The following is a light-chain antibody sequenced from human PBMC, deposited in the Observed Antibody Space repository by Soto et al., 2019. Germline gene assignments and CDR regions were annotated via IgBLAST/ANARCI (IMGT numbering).Light chain of an antibody. Sequence: EIELTQSPGTMSLSPGERATLSCRVSQRVSSSYLSCYQQKPGQPPRLLIYGASSRATGIPDRFSGSGSGTDFTLTISSLEPEDSAVYYCQQRHMWPITFGQGTRLEIK. CDR3: QQRHMWPIT. J-gene: IGKJ5*01. CDR2: GAS. V-gene: IGKV3D-20*02. CDR1: QRVSSSY.